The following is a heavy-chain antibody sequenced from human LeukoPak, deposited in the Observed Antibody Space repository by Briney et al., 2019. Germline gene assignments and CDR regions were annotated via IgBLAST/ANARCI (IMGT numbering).Heavy chain of an antibody. CDR3: ARVVQRDAHYYYHAMDV. V-gene: IGHV1-69*04. Sequence: SVKVSCKTSGGTFSNYGFSWVRQAPGQGRRWMGRIIPMFGITNYAQKFQGRVTITADKSTSTAYMEVSSLRSEDTAVYYCARVVQRDAHYYYHAMDVWGQGTTVTVSS. CDR2: IIPMFGIT. J-gene: IGHJ6*02. CDR1: GGTFSNYG.